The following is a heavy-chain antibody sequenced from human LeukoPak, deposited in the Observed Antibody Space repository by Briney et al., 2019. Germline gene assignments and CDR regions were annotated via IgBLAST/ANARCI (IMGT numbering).Heavy chain of an antibody. CDR3: AKVHYDSRGYDDFQH. V-gene: IGHV3-30*18. CDR1: GFTFSSYG. J-gene: IGHJ1*01. CDR2: ISFDGSTK. D-gene: IGHD3-22*01. Sequence: PGGSLRLSCAASGFTFSSYGMHWVRQAPGKGLEWVGVISFDGSTKYYADSVRGRFTISRDNSKNTLYLQMSSLRTEDTAVYYCAKVHYDSRGYDDFQHWGQGTLVTISS.